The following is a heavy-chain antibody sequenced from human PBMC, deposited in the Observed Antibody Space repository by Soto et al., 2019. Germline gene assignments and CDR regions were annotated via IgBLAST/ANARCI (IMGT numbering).Heavy chain of an antibody. V-gene: IGHV4-39*01. CDR1: GGSISSSSYY. Sequence: SETLSLTCTVSGGSISSSSYYWGWIRQPPGKGLEWIGSIYYSGSTYYNPSLKSRGTISVDTSKNQFSLKLSSVTAADTSVYYRARNRRFLEPLARLYYFDYWGQGTLVTVSS. D-gene: IGHD3-3*01. CDR3: ARNRRFLEPLARLYYFDY. CDR2: IYYSGST. J-gene: IGHJ4*02.